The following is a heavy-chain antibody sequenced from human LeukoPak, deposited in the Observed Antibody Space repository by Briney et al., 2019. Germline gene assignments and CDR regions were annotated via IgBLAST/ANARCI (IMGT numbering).Heavy chain of an antibody. CDR3: AREDPQTAVPEGMDV. CDR2: IYYSGTT. V-gene: IGHV4-59*01. D-gene: IGHD4-17*01. CDR1: GGSISYYY. J-gene: IGHJ6*02. Sequence: KPSETLSLTCTVSGGSISYYYWSWIRQSPGKGLEWIGYIYYSGTTNYNPSLKSRVTISVDTSKNHFSLQLRSVTAAATAVYYCAREDPQTAVPEGMDVWGQKTTVTVSS.